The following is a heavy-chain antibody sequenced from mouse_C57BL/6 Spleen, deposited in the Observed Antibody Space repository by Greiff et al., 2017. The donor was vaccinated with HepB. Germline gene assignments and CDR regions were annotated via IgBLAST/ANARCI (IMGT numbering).Heavy chain of an antibody. D-gene: IGHD2-4*01. CDR1: GYTFTSYW. CDR2: IYPGSGST. J-gene: IGHJ1*03. Sequence: QVQLKQPGAELVKPGASVKMSCKASGYTFTSYWITWVKQRPGQGLEWIGDIYPGSGSTNYNEKFKSKATLTVDTSSSTAYMQLSSLTSEDSAVYYCARSDYDYDGWYFDVWGTGTTVTVSS. V-gene: IGHV1-55*01. CDR3: ARSDYDYDGWYFDV.